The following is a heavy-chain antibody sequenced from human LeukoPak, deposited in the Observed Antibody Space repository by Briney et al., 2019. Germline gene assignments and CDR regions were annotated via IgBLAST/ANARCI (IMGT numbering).Heavy chain of an antibody. CDR1: GYTFTDYY. V-gene: IGHV1-69-2*01. CDR2: VDPEDGET. CDR3: ATDLPDY. Sequence: GASVKVFCKASGYTFTDYYMHWVQQAPGKGLKWMGRVDPEDGETIYAETFQGRVTITADTSTDTAYMELSSLRSEDTAVYYCATDLPDYWGQGNLVTVSS. J-gene: IGHJ4*02.